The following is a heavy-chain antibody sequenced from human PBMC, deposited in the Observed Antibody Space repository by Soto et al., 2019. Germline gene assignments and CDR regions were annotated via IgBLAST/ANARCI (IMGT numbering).Heavy chain of an antibody. CDR1: GFSLSTSGMR. CDR3: ARHSLAYDSSGYYYHLFDP. J-gene: IGHJ5*02. Sequence: PTLVNPTQTLTLTCTFSGFSLSTSGMRVSWIRQPPGKALEWLARIDWDDDKSYSTSLKTRLTISKDTSKNQVVLTMTNMDPVDTATYYCARHSLAYDSSGYYYHLFDPWGQGTLVTV. V-gene: IGHV2-70*04. D-gene: IGHD3-22*01. CDR2: IDWDDDK.